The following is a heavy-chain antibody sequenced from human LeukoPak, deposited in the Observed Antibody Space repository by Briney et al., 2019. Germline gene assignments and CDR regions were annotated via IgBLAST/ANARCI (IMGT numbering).Heavy chain of an antibody. CDR3: TRLAGGDAFDI. Sequence: GGSLRLSCAASGFTFSGSAMHWVRQAPGKGLEWVGRIRSKANGYTTAYGASVKGRFTISRDDLKRTTYVQMKSLKIEDTAVYYCTRLAGGDAFDIWGPGTMVTVSS. V-gene: IGHV3-73*01. CDR1: GFTFSGSA. D-gene: IGHD2-15*01. CDR2: IRSKANGYTT. J-gene: IGHJ3*02.